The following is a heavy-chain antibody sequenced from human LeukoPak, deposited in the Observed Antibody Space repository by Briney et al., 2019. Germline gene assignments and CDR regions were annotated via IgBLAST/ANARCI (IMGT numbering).Heavy chain of an antibody. V-gene: IGHV4-34*01. CDR3: ARGWGSGYYYYMDV. J-gene: IGHJ6*03. CDR2: INHSGST. D-gene: IGHD3-3*01. CDR1: GGSFSGYY. Sequence: SETLSLTCAVYGGSFSGYYWSWIRHPPGKGREWIGEINHSGSTNYNPSLKSRVTISVDTSKNLFSLKLSSVTAADTAVYYCARGWGSGYYYYMDVWGKGTTVTVSS.